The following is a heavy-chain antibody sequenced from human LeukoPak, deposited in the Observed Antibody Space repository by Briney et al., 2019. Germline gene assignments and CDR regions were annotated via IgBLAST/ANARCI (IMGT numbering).Heavy chain of an antibody. CDR1: GGSISSYY. D-gene: IGHD1-26*01. Sequence: SETLSLTCTVSGGSISSYYWSWIRQPPGKGLEWIGYIYYSGSTNYNPSLKSRVTISVDTSKNRFSLKLSSVTAADTAVYYCARGWELPHFDYWGQGTLVTVSS. J-gene: IGHJ4*02. CDR3: ARGWELPHFDY. V-gene: IGHV4-59*01. CDR2: IYYSGST.